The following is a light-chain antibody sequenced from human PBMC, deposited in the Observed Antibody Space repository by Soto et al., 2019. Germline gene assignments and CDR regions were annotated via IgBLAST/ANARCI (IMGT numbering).Light chain of an antibody. V-gene: IGKV3-11*01. Sequence: EIVFTQSPATLSLSPLERSTLSCRASQSVSSYLAWYQQKPGQAPRLLIYDASNRATGIPARFSGSGSGTDFTLTISSLEPEDFAVYYCQQRSNWPPAITFGQGTRLEIK. J-gene: IGKJ5*01. CDR2: DAS. CDR1: QSVSSY. CDR3: QQRSNWPPAIT.